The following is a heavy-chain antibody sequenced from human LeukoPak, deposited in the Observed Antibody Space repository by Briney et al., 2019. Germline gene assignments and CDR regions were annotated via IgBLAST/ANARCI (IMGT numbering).Heavy chain of an antibody. D-gene: IGHD4-17*01. CDR3: AREPETTVTTSGMDV. Sequence: PLETLSLTCGVNGGSFSGYYWNWIRQPPGKGLEWIEEINHSGSTDYNPSLKSRVTVSVDTSKNQFSLRLSSVTAADTAVYYCAREPETTVTTSGMDVWGQGTTVTVSS. V-gene: IGHV4-34*01. CDR2: INHSGST. CDR1: GGSFSGYY. J-gene: IGHJ6*02.